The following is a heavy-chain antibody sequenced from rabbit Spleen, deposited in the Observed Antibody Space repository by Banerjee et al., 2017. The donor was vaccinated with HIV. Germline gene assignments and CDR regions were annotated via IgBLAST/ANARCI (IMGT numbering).Heavy chain of an antibody. J-gene: IGHJ4*01. V-gene: IGHV1S45*01. CDR3: ARDLLGVIGWNFYL. CDR2: INIATGKS. Sequence: QEQVLESGGGLVKPEGSLKLSCTASGFSFSNKVVMCWVRQAPGKGLEWITCINIATGKSVYASWVSGRFIMSRTSSTTVTLRMTSLTAADRATYFCARDLLGVIGWNFYLWGPGTLVTVS. D-gene: IGHD1-1*01. CDR1: GFSFSNKVV.